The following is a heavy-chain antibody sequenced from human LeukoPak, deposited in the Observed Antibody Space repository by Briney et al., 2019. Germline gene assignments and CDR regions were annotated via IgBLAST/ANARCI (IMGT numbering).Heavy chain of an antibody. CDR3: ARETRYSYGGNWFDP. J-gene: IGHJ5*02. CDR2: IYYSGST. CDR1: GGSISSGSYY. Sequence: SETLSLTCTVSGGSISSGSYYWSWIRQPPGKGLEWIGSIYYSGSTYYNPSLKSRVTISVDTSKNQFSLKLSSVTAADTAVYYCARETRYSYGGNWFDPWGQGTLVTVSS. D-gene: IGHD5-18*01. V-gene: IGHV4-39*07.